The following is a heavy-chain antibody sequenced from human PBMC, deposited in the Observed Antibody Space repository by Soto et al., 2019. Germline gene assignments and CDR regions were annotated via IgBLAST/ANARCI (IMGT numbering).Heavy chain of an antibody. J-gene: IGHJ4*02. Sequence: QVQLQESGPGLVKPSETLSLTCTVSGGSVSTHYWSWIRQPPGKGLEWIGYLCYSGSTNYNPSLKGRVTISVDTSKNQFSLKLNSVTAADTAVYYWARGNGAAAGLAYWGQGTLVTVSS. CDR2: LCYSGST. V-gene: IGHV4-59*02. CDR3: ARGNGAAAGLAY. CDR1: GGSVSTHY. D-gene: IGHD6-13*01.